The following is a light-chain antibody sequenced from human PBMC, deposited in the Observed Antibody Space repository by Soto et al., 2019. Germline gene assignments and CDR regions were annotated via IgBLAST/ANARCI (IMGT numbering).Light chain of an antibody. Sequence: EIVMTQSPATLSVSPGERATLSCRARQSVSSNLAWYQQKPGQAPRLLIYVASTRATGIPARFSGSGSGTEFTLTISSLQSDDVAVYYCQQYNNWTRTFGQGTKVEIK. CDR2: VAS. J-gene: IGKJ1*01. CDR1: QSVSSN. V-gene: IGKV3-15*01. CDR3: QQYNNWTRT.